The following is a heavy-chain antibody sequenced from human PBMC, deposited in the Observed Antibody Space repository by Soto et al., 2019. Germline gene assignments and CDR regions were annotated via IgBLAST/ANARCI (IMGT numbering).Heavy chain of an antibody. CDR3: ARDKRIVVVPAAIPGGWFDP. Sequence: QVQLVQSGAEVKKSGSSVKVSCKASGGTFSSYAISWVRQAPGQGLEWMGGIIPIFGTANYAQKFQGRVTITADESTSTAYMELSSLRSEDTAVYYCARDKRIVVVPAAIPGGWFDPWGQGTLVTVSS. V-gene: IGHV1-69*01. CDR2: IIPIFGTA. J-gene: IGHJ5*02. D-gene: IGHD2-2*02. CDR1: GGTFSSYA.